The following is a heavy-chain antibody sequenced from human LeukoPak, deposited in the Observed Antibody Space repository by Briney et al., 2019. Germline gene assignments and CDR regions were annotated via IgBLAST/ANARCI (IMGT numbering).Heavy chain of an antibody. CDR3: ARTIQDVVVVPAAYMDV. Sequence: PSETLSLSRTSCGGSISSRSYYRGWIPQPPGKGLEWIGTSFYSGSTYYYPSLKTRLTISVDTSKNQFSLKLSSVTAADTAVYYCARTIQDVVVVPAAYMDVWGKGTTVTVSS. J-gene: IGHJ6*03. CDR1: GGSISSRSYY. V-gene: IGHV4-39*01. D-gene: IGHD2-2*01. CDR2: SFYSGST.